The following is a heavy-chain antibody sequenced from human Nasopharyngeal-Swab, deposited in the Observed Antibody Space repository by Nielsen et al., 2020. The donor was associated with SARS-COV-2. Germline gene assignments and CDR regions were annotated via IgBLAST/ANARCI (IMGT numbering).Heavy chain of an antibody. D-gene: IGHD2-21*02. CDR3: AREEAYDGGNDYSYYYYGMDV. CDR1: GFTFDDYG. Sequence: GSLKISCAASGFTFDDYGMSWVRQAPGKGLEWVSGINWNGGSTGYADSVKGRFTISRDNAKNSLYLQMNSLRAEDTALYYCAREEAYDGGNDYSYYYYGMDVWGQGTTVTVSS. J-gene: IGHJ6*02. CDR2: INWNGGST. V-gene: IGHV3-20*04.